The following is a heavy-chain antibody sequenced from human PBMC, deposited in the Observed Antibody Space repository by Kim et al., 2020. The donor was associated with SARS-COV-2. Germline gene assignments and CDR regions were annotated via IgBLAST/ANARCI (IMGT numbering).Heavy chain of an antibody. CDR2: LSWDGKRT. D-gene: IGHD4-17*01. CDR3: AKGVTNSRFDY. J-gene: IGHJ4*02. CDR1: GFTFSTSP. Sequence: GGSLRLSCVASGFTFSTSPMGWVRQAPGKGLEWVSRLSWDGKRTYYADSVKGRVTISSDNSKNTLYLHMNSLRVEDTAVYDCAKGVTNSRFDYWGQGTQVTVSS. V-gene: IGHV3-23*01.